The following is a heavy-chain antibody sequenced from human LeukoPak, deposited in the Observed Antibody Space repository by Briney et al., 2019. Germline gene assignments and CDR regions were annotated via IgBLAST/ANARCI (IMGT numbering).Heavy chain of an antibody. J-gene: IGHJ2*01. Sequence: SETLSLTCAVYGGSFSGYYWSWIRQPPGKGLEWIGEINHSGSTNYNPSLKSRVTISVDTSKNQFSLKLSSVTAADTAVYYCATGGAAYGGNSRTADWYFDLWGRGTLVTVSS. D-gene: IGHD4-23*01. V-gene: IGHV4-34*01. CDR2: INHSGST. CDR1: GGSFSGYY. CDR3: ATGGAAYGGNSRTADWYFDL.